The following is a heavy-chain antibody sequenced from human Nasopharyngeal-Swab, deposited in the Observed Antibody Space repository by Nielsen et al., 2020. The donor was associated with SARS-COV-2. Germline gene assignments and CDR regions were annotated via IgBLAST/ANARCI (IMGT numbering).Heavy chain of an antibody. J-gene: IGHJ6*02. CDR3: TTRVEYYDFWSGYYRDYYGMDV. CDR2: IKQDESEK. Sequence: VRQAPGKGLEWVANIKQDESEKYYVDSVKGRFTVSRDNAKKSLYLQMNSLRAEDTAVYYCTTRVEYYDFWSGYYRDYYGMDVWGQGTTVTVSS. V-gene: IGHV3-7*03. D-gene: IGHD3-3*01.